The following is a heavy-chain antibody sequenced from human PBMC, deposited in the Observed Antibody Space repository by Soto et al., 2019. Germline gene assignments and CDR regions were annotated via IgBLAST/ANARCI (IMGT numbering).Heavy chain of an antibody. V-gene: IGHV4-31*03. Sequence: SETLSLTCTVSGGSISSGGYYWSWIRQHPGKGLEWIGYIYYSGSTYYNPSLKSRVTISVDTSKNQFSLKLSSVTAADTAVYYCARDRYYYDQSDAFDIWGQGTMVTVSS. D-gene: IGHD3-22*01. CDR3: ARDRYYYDQSDAFDI. J-gene: IGHJ3*02. CDR2: IYYSGST. CDR1: GGSISSGGYY.